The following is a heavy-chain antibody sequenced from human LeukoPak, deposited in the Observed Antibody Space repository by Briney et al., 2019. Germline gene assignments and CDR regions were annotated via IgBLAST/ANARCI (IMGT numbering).Heavy chain of an antibody. J-gene: IGHJ4*02. CDR2: FSHSGTT. CDR3: ARHLDYDSGGYFYPYFDD. D-gene: IGHD3-22*01. CDR1: GYSMRSYY. Sequence: KPSETVSLTCNVSGYSMRSYYWSWLRQPPGKGLEWIAYFSHSGTTNYNPSFKSRVIISVDTSNHQFSLTLRSVTAADTAVYYCARHLDYDSGGYFYPYFDDWGQGTLVTVSS. V-gene: IGHV4-59*08.